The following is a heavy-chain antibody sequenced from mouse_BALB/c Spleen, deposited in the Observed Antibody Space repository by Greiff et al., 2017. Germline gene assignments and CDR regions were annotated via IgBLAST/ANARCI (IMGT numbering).Heavy chain of an antibody. Sequence: VQGVESGPELVKPGASVRISCKASGYTFTSYYIHWVKQRPGQGLEWIGWIYPGNVNTKYNEKFKGKATLTADKSSSTAYMQLSSLTSEDSAVYFCARSTYGNYYFDYWGQGTTLTVSS. J-gene: IGHJ2*01. V-gene: IGHV1S56*01. CDR3: ARSTYGNYYFDY. D-gene: IGHD2-1*01. CDR2: IYPGNVNT. CDR1: GYTFTSYY.